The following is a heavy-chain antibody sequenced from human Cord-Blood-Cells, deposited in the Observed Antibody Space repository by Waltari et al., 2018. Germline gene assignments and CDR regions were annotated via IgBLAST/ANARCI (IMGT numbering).Heavy chain of an antibody. Sequence: QVQLVQSGAEVKKPGASVKVSCKASGYTFTSYGISWVRQAPGQGLEWMGWISAYKGNTNYAQKLQGRVTMTTDTSTSTAYMELRSLRSDDTAVYYCARDFCSSTSCYKNWFDPWGQGTLVTVSS. CDR2: ISAYKGNT. CDR3: ARDFCSSTSCYKNWFDP. CDR1: GYTFTSYG. D-gene: IGHD2-2*02. J-gene: IGHJ5*02. V-gene: IGHV1-18*04.